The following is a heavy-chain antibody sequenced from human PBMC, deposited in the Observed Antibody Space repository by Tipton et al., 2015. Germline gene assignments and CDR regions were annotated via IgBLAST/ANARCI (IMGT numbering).Heavy chain of an antibody. J-gene: IGHJ6*02. D-gene: IGHD3-16*02. V-gene: IGHV3-30*18. CDR3: AKDRPHHDFVRGTYRFSGGSGMDV. CDR2: MSYDGSNK. CDR1: GFTFSSYD. Sequence: SLRLSCAASGFTFSSYDIHWVRQAPGKGLEWVAVMSYDGSNKYYADSVKGRFTISRDNYKNTLYLQMKSLRAEDTAEYYCAKDRPHHDFVRGTYRFSGGSGMDVWGQGTTVTVSS.